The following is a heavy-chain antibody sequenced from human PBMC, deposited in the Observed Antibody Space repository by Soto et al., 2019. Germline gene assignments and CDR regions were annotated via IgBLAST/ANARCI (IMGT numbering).Heavy chain of an antibody. Sequence: GASVKVSCTASGYTFTSYVINWVRQATGQGLEWMGWFNPESGDTIYAQKFQGRVTMTEDTSTDTAYMELSSLRSEDTAVYYCATDHRYCSGGSCYSLPKNWGQGTLVTVSS. J-gene: IGHJ4*02. CDR2: FNPESGDT. CDR3: ATDHRYCSGGSCYSLPKN. V-gene: IGHV1-8*01. CDR1: GYTFTSYV. D-gene: IGHD2-15*01.